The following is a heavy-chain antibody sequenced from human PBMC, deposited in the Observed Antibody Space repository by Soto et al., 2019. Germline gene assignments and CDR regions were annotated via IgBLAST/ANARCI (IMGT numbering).Heavy chain of an antibody. J-gene: IGHJ4*02. Sequence: GGSLRLSCAASGFSFRDYAMSWVRQAPGKGLEWVSTISDSAISTYHADSVKGRFTISRDNSKNTLYLQMNSLRPEDTAVYYCAKVPFVGWEVRESDYWGQGTLVTVSS. CDR1: GFSFRDYA. CDR2: ISDSAIST. V-gene: IGHV3-23*01. CDR3: AKVPFVGWEVRESDY. D-gene: IGHD1-26*01.